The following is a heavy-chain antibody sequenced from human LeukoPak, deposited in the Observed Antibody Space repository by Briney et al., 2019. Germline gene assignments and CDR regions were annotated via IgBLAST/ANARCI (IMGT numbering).Heavy chain of an antibody. CDR2: IRYSGKT. V-gene: IGHV4-31*03. Sequence: SETLSLTYTVSGGSLSSGDYHWSWIRQLPGKGLEWIGNIRYSGKTYYNPSLQSRLTISVDTSKNQLSLRLSSVTAADTAIYYCAREKDNCGHVDYWGQGTLVTVSS. CDR1: GGSLSSGDYH. CDR3: AREKDNCGHVDY. J-gene: IGHJ4*02. D-gene: IGHD1-1*01.